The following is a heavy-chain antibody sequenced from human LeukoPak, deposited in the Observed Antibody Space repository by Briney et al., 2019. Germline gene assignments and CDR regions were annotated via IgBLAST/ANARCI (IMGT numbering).Heavy chain of an antibody. CDR3: VRGGRGERPNY. V-gene: IGHV3-7*01. CDR2: IKQDGSDK. D-gene: IGHD3-16*01. CDR1: GFTFSDYW. Sequence: GGSLRLSCAASGFTFSDYWMNWVRQAPGKGLEWVANIKQDGSDKKFVDSVKGRFTISRDNAKNSLFLQMNSLRVEDTVVYYCVRGGRGERPNYWGQGTLVTVSS. J-gene: IGHJ4*02.